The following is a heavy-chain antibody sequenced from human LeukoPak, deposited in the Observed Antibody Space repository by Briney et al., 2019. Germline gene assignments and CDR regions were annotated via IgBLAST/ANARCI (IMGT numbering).Heavy chain of an antibody. Sequence: KPSETLSLTCAVYGGSFSGYYWSWIRQPPGKGLEWIGEINHSGSTNYNPSLKSRVTISVDTSKNQFSLKLSSVTAADTAVYYCARELSYYDNVWGSYRSYYFDYWGQGTLVTVSS. CDR3: ARELSYYDNVWGSYRSYYFDY. CDR2: INHSGST. V-gene: IGHV4-34*01. CDR1: GGSFSGYY. D-gene: IGHD3-16*02. J-gene: IGHJ4*02.